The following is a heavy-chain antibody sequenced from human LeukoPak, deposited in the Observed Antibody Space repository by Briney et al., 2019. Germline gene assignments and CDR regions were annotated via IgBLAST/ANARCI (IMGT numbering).Heavy chain of an antibody. CDR1: GGSFSGYY. V-gene: IGHV4-34*01. D-gene: IGHD3-22*01. CDR2: INHSGST. Sequence: SETLSLTCAVYGGSFSGYYWSWIRQPPGKGLEWIGEINHSGSTNYNPSLKSRVAISVDTSKNQFSLKLSSVTAADTAVYYCARWSSGYFLRAFDYWGQRTLVTVSS. J-gene: IGHJ4*02. CDR3: ARWSSGYFLRAFDY.